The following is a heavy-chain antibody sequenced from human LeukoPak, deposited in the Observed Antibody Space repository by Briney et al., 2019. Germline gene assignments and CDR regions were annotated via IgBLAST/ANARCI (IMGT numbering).Heavy chain of an antibody. V-gene: IGHV4-31*03. J-gene: IGHJ4*02. CDR2: IYYSGSI. D-gene: IGHD4-23*01. Sequence: SQTLSLTCTVSGGSISSGGYYWSWIRQHPGKGLEWIGYIYYSGSIYYNPSLKSRVTISVDTSKNQFSLKLSSVTAADTAVYYCARDRYGGFDYWGQGTLVTVSS. CDR3: ARDRYGGFDY. CDR1: GGSISSGGYY.